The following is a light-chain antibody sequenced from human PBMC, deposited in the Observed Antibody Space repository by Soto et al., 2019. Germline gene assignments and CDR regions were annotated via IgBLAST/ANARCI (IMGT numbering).Light chain of an antibody. V-gene: IGLV2-23*01. Sequence: QSVLAQPASVSGSPGQSITISCSGTSSDVGNYNLVSWDQQYPGKAPKLMIYEGGKRPSGVSNRFSGSKSGNTASLTISGLQAEGEADYYCCSFALRSTLIFGGGTK. CDR1: SSDVGNYNL. CDR2: EGG. CDR3: CSFALRSTLI. J-gene: IGLJ2*01.